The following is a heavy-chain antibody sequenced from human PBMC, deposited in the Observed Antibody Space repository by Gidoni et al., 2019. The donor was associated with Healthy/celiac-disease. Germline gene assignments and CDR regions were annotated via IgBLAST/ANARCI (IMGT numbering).Heavy chain of an antibody. J-gene: IGHJ6*02. CDR3: AKDGGVAPALYYYGMDV. CDR2: ISWNSGSI. D-gene: IGHD2-15*01. V-gene: IGHV3-9*01. CDR1: GFPFDDYA. Sequence: EVQLVESGGGLVQPGRSLRLSCAASGFPFDDYAMHWVRQAPGKGLEWVSGISWNSGSIGYADSVKGRFTISRDNAKNSLYLQMNSLRAEDTALYYCAKDGGVAPALYYYGMDVWGQGTTVTVSS.